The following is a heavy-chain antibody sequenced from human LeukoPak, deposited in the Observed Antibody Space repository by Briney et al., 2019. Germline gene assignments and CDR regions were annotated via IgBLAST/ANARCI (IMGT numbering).Heavy chain of an antibody. CDR1: GGSFSGYY. CDR2: INHSGST. V-gene: IGHV4-34*01. CDR3: ARRGHIVVVPAARRSMDV. J-gene: IGHJ6*03. D-gene: IGHD2-2*01. Sequence: SETLSLTCAVYGGSFSGYYWSWIRQPPGKGLEWIGEINHSGSTNYNPSLKSRVTISVDTSKNQFSLKLSSVTAADTAVYYCARRGHIVVVPAARRSMDVWGKGTTVTISS.